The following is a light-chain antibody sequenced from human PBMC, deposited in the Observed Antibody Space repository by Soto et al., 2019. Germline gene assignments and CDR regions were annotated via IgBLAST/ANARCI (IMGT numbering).Light chain of an antibody. Sequence: EIVLTQSPGTLSLSPGERATLSCRASQSVSSNYLAWYQQKPGQAPRLLIYGASSRATGIPDRFSGSGSGTDFTLTISRLEPDDFAVYYCQQYSSSLYTFGQGTKLEIK. CDR1: QSVSSNY. V-gene: IGKV3-20*01. CDR3: QQYSSSLYT. J-gene: IGKJ2*01. CDR2: GAS.